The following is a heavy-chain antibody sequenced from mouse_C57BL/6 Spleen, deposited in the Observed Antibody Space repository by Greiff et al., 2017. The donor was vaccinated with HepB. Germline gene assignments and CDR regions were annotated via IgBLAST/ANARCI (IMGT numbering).Heavy chain of an antibody. D-gene: IGHD1-1*02. Sequence: DVQLVESGGGLVQPGGSLKLSCAASGFTFSDYYMYWVRQTPEKRLEWVAYISNGGGSTYYPDTVKGRFTISRDNAKNTLYLQMSRLKSEDTAMYYCARQGLDYGGYQGYFDYWGQGTTLTVSS. CDR2: ISNGGGST. V-gene: IGHV5-12*01. CDR3: ARQGLDYGGYQGYFDY. CDR1: GFTFSDYY. J-gene: IGHJ2*01.